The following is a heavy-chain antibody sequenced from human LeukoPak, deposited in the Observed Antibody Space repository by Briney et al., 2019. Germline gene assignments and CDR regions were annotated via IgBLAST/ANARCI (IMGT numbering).Heavy chain of an antibody. D-gene: IGHD6-19*01. Sequence: GSLRLSCAASGFTFTTYSMNWVRQAPGKGLEWVSYISPSSSTIYYADSVKGRFTISRDNAKNSLYLQMDSLRAEDTALYYCGRDLSGWYGPDYWGQGTLVTVSS. J-gene: IGHJ4*02. V-gene: IGHV3-48*01. CDR3: GRDLSGWYGPDY. CDR1: GFTFTTYS. CDR2: ISPSSSTI.